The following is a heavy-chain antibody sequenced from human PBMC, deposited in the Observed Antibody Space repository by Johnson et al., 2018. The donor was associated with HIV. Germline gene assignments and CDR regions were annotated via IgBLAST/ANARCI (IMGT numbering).Heavy chain of an antibody. CDR3: AKDIRLVSAYYDILSGTSFDAFDI. V-gene: IGHV3-NL1*01. CDR1: GFTFSSYG. CDR2: SSGSGGIT. D-gene: IGHD3-9*01. Sequence: QVQLVESGGGVFQPGRSPRLSYAASGFTFSSYGKHWVRQAPGKGLEWVPASSGSGGITYYTHPVQGRVTISSANSKSTLYLQMNSLRAEDTAVYYCAKDIRLVSAYYDILSGTSFDAFDIWGQGTMVTVSS. J-gene: IGHJ3*02.